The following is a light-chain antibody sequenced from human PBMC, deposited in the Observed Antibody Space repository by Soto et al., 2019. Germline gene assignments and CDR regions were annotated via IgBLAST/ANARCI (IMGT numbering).Light chain of an antibody. CDR1: QSIRNW. CDR2: KAS. Sequence: DIHMTHSPATLSASVVDRVTITFRASQSIRNWLAWYQQKPGKAPKLLIYKASSLESGVPSRFGGSGSGTEFTLTISSLQPEDFATYYCQQYNSLWTFGQGTKVDIK. V-gene: IGKV1-5*03. CDR3: QQYNSLWT. J-gene: IGKJ1*01.